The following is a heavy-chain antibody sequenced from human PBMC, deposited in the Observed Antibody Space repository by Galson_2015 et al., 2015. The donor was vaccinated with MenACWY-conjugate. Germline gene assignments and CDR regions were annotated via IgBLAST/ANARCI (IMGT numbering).Heavy chain of an antibody. Sequence: SLRLSCAASGITFSNVWMSWVRQAPGKGLEWVARIKCKTDGGTTDYATPVKGRFTISRDDSTNTLYLQMNSLKIEDTAVYYCATYCSSPSCYANGAYWGQGTLVTVSS. D-gene: IGHD2-2*01. CDR2: IKCKTDGGTT. CDR1: GITFSNVW. CDR3: ATYCSSPSCYANGAY. V-gene: IGHV3-15*01. J-gene: IGHJ4*02.